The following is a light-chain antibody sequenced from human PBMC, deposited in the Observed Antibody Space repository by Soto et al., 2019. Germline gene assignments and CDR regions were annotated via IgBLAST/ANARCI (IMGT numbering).Light chain of an antibody. CDR3: AAWDDSLSAFYV. CDR1: CSNIGSNY. Sequence: QSALTQPPSASGTPGQRVTISCSGSCSNIGSNYVYWYQQLPGTAPKLLIYRNNQRPSGVPDRFSGSKSGTSASLAISGLRSEDEADYYCAAWDDSLSAFYVFGTGTKVTVL. J-gene: IGLJ1*01. V-gene: IGLV1-47*01. CDR2: RNN.